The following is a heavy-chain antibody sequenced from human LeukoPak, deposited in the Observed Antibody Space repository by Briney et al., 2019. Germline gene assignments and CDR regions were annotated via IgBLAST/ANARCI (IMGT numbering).Heavy chain of an antibody. CDR1: GGSISSYY. D-gene: IGHD3-22*01. V-gene: IGHV4-59*08. CDR3: ARWGGTGGLYYYDSSGYSHDTFDI. Sequence: PSETLSLTCTVSGGSISSYYWSWIRQPPGEGLEWIGYIYYSGSTNYNPSLKSRVTISVDTSKNQFSLKLSSVTAADTAVYYCARWGGTGGLYYYDSSGYSHDTFDIWGQGTMVTVSS. J-gene: IGHJ3*02. CDR2: IYYSGST.